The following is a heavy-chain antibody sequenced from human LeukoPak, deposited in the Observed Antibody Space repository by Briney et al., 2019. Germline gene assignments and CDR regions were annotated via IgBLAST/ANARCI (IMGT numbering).Heavy chain of an antibody. CDR2: TFHSGST. Sequence: PSETLSLTCTVSGYSISSGYYWGWIRQPPGKGLEWIGGTFHSGSTYYNPSLKSRVTISVDTSKNQFSLKLSSVTAADTAVYYCARGDDILTGYYISPPYFDYWGQGTLVTVSS. V-gene: IGHV4-38-2*02. J-gene: IGHJ4*02. CDR1: GYSISSGYY. CDR3: ARGDDILTGYYISPPYFDY. D-gene: IGHD3-9*01.